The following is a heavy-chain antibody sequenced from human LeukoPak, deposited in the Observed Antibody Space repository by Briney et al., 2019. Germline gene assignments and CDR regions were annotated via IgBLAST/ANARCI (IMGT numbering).Heavy chain of an antibody. CDR2: IYSGGTT. D-gene: IGHD1-26*01. Sequence: PGGPLRLSCAASGFAVSANYMTWVRQAPGRGLEWVSVIYSGGTTYYADSVKGRFTISRDNSKNTVYLQMNSLRAEDTAVYYCARGVGATGFWGQGTLVTVSS. CDR3: ARGVGATGF. V-gene: IGHV3-53*01. CDR1: GFAVSANY. J-gene: IGHJ4*02.